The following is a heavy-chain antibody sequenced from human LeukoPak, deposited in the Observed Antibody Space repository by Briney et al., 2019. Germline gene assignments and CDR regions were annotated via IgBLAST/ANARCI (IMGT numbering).Heavy chain of an antibody. D-gene: IGHD3-10*01. V-gene: IGHV4-4*07. J-gene: IGHJ4*02. CDR1: GASISSYY. Sequence: SETLSLTCTVSGASISSYYYNWIRQTAGRGLEWIGRLYISGSTDYNPSLKSRVTISVDTSKNQFSLKLSSVTAADTAVYFCARDLSGSLYIDYWGQGVLVTVSS. CDR3: ARDLSGSLYIDY. CDR2: LYISGST.